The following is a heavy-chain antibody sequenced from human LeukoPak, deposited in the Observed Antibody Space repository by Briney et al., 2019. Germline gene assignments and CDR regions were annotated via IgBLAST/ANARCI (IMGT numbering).Heavy chain of an antibody. CDR3: ARGGYYDNSGASDY. J-gene: IGHJ4*02. CDR2: IKQDGSEK. CDR1: GFTFSSYW. V-gene: IGHV3-7*03. D-gene: IGHD3-22*01. Sequence: GGSLRLSCAASGFTFSSYWMSWVRQAPGKGLEWVADIKQDGSEKYYVDSVKGRFTISRDNSKNSLYLQMNSLRAEDTALYYCARGGYYDNSGASDYWGQGTLVTVSS.